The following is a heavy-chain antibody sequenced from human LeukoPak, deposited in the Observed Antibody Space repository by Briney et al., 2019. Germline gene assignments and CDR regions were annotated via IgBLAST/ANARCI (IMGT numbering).Heavy chain of an antibody. CDR1: GYTFTAYR. J-gene: IGHJ4*02. CDR2: VSAYSGNT. V-gene: IGHV1-18*01. D-gene: IGHD4/OR15-4a*01. CDR3: ARVVDYGDYGAY. Sequence: ASVKVSCEASGYTFTAYRISWVRQAPGQGLEWVGWVSAYSGNTKYAQKFQDRVTMTRDTSTNTAYMELRSLRSDDTAYYYCARVVDYGDYGAYWGQGTLVTVSS.